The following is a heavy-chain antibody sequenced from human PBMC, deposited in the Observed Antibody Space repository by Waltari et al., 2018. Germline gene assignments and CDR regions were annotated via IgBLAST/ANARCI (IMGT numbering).Heavy chain of an antibody. CDR3: ARAVYGMDV. J-gene: IGHJ6*02. Sequence: QVLLVHSGSELKKPGASVKISCTASGYTFTSFAINWVRQAPGQGLEWMGWINTNTGNPGYAQGFTGRIVLSMDTSVSTAYLQIRSLKTEDTALYYCARAVYGMDVWGQGTTVTVSS. V-gene: IGHV7-4-1*02. CDR2: INTNTGNP. CDR1: GYTFTSFA.